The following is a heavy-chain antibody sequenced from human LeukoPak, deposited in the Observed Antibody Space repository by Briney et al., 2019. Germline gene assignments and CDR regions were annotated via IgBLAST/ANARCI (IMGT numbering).Heavy chain of an antibody. CDR3: ARGGKYSYGDY. D-gene: IGHD5-18*01. J-gene: IGHJ4*02. V-gene: IGHV3-74*01. CDR1: GFTFSSYW. Sequence: GGSLRLSCAASGFTFSSYWMHWVRQAPGKGLVWVSRIHTDGSSTAYADSVKGRFTISRDNAKNTLYLQMNSLRAEDTAVYYCARGGKYSYGDYWGQGALVTVSS. CDR2: IHTDGSST.